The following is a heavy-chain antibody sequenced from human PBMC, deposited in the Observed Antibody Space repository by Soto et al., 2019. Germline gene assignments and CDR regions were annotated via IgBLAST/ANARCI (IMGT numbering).Heavy chain of an antibody. CDR1: GFTFSNAW. D-gene: IGHD6-19*01. CDR2: IKSKTDGGTT. V-gene: IGHV3-15*01. Sequence: GGSLRLSCAASGFTFSNAWMSWVRQAPGKGLEWVGRIKSKTDGGTTDYAAPVKGRFTISRDDSKNTLYLQMNSLKTEDTAVYYCTTPIAVAGVFDYWGEGTLVTVSS. J-gene: IGHJ4*02. CDR3: TTPIAVAGVFDY.